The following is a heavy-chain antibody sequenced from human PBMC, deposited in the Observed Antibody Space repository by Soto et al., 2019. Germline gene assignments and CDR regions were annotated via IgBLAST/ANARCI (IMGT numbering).Heavy chain of an antibody. CDR2: INHSGST. CDR1: GGFFSGYY. J-gene: IGHJ4*02. CDR3: ARGCGALFDY. V-gene: IGHV4-34*01. Sequence: QVQLQQWGAGLLKPSETLSLTCAVYGGFFSGYYWSWIRQPPGKGLEWIGEINHSGSTNYNPSLKSRVNISVDTSKNQFSLKLSSVTAADPAVYYCARGCGALFDYWGQGALVNVSS. D-gene: IGHD1-26*01.